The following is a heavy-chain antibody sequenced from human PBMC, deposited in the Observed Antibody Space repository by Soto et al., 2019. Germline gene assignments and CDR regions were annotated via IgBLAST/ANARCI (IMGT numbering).Heavy chain of an antibody. CDR3: VRSGDNYNLLDY. J-gene: IGHJ4*02. CDR1: GFTFSDHY. CDR2: SSNSGSFT. Sequence: GGSLRLSCAASGFTFSDHYMSWIRQAPGKGLEWIGYSSNSGSFTRYADSVKGRFSISRDNAKNSLYLQINSLRGDDTAIYYCVRSGDNYNLLDYWGQGTPVSVSS. D-gene: IGHD1-1*01. V-gene: IGHV3-11*06.